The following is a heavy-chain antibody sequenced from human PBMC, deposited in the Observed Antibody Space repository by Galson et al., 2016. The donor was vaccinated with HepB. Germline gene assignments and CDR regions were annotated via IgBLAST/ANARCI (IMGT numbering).Heavy chain of an antibody. V-gene: IGHV3-23*01. CDR3: ASRRFLHFEN. CDR2: IRSSGSRS. Sequence: SLRLSCAASGSRLSNYAMAWVRQAPGKGLEWVSTIRSSGSRSYYADSVKGRFTISRDNSKNTLYLQMNSLRAEDTAVYYCASRRFLHFENWGQGTLVTVS. CDR1: GSRLSNYA. D-gene: IGHD2/OR15-2a*01. J-gene: IGHJ4*02.